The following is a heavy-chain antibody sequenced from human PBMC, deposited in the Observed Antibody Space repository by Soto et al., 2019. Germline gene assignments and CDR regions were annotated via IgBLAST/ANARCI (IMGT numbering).Heavy chain of an antibody. J-gene: IGHJ4*02. CDR3: ARERGHLAGTIDY. CDR1: GYTFTGYY. CDR2: INPNSGGT. Sequence: QVQLVQSGAEVKKPGASVKVSCKASGYTFTGYYMHWVRQAPGQGLEWMGWINPNSGGTNYAQKCQGRVTKTRDTSSSTAYMELSRLRSDDTAVYYCARERGHLAGTIDYWGQGTLVTVSS. D-gene: IGHD1-1*01. V-gene: IGHV1-2*02.